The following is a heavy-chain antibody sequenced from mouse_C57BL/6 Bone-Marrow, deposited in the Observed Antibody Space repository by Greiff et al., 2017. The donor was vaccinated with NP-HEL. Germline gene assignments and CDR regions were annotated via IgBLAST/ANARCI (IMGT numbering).Heavy chain of an antibody. CDR2: IYPGDGDT. CDR1: GYAFSSSW. Sequence: VQLQQSGPELVKPGASVKISCKASGYAFSSSWMNWVKQRPGKGLEWIGRIYPGDGDTNYNGKFKGKATLTADKSSSTAYMQLSSLTSEDSAVYFCARSRLLRYAMDYWGQGTSVTVSS. D-gene: IGHD1-1*01. CDR3: ARSRLLRYAMDY. V-gene: IGHV1-82*01. J-gene: IGHJ4*01.